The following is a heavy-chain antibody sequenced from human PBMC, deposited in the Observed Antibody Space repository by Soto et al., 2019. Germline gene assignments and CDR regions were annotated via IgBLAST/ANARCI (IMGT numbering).Heavy chain of an antibody. J-gene: IGHJ6*02. CDR3: APLSASLSGPSGIHV. CDR2: MFYSGLT. CDR1: GYSVTSSDYY. V-gene: IGHV4-39*01. Sequence: ETLSLTCSVSGYSVTSSDYYWAWIRQPPGKGLEWIGSMFYSGLTYYNPSLKSRVTLSVDTSKNQFSVRLNSVTAADTAVYYCAPLSASLSGPSGIHVWGQGTTVPVSS. D-gene: IGHD2-15*01.